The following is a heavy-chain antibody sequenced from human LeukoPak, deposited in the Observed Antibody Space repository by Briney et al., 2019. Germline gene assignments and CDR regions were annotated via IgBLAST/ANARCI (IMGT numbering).Heavy chain of an antibody. V-gene: IGHV1-2*02. CDR3: ARSSRGNIAAAFNFDY. D-gene: IGHD6-13*01. CDR2: INPNSGGT. J-gene: IGHJ4*02. CDR1: GYTFTGYY. Sequence: ASVKVSCKASGYTFTGYYVHWVRQAPGQGLEWMGWINPNSGGTNYAQKFQGRVTMTRDTSISTAYMELSRLRSDDTAVYYCARSSRGNIAAAFNFDYWGQGTLVTVSS.